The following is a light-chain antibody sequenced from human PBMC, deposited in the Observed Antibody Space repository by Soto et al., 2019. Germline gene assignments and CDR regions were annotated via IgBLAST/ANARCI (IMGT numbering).Light chain of an antibody. CDR1: QAVNTR. V-gene: IGKV3-11*01. Sequence: EIVLTQSPATLSSSPGDRVNLSCRASQAVNTRLAWYQHKPGQAPRLLIYLASNRAAGVPARFSGSGSGTDFTLTISNVEPEDFAVYYCQQRQSWPRTFGQGTTVDI. CDR3: QQRQSWPRT. J-gene: IGKJ1*01. CDR2: LAS.